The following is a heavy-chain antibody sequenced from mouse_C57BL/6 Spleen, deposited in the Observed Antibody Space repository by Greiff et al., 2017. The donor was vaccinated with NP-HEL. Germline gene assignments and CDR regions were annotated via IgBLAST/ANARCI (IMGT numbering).Heavy chain of an antibody. CDR3: ARGGTVVATDAMDY. CDR1: GYTFTSYW. V-gene: IGHV1-55*01. D-gene: IGHD1-1*01. J-gene: IGHJ4*01. CDR2: IYPGSGST. Sequence: VQLQQPGAELVKPGASVKMSCKASGYTFTSYWITWVKQRPGQGLEWIGDIYPGSGSTNYNEKLKSKATLTVDTSSSTAYMQLSSLTSEDSAVYYCARGGTVVATDAMDYWGQGTSVTVSS.